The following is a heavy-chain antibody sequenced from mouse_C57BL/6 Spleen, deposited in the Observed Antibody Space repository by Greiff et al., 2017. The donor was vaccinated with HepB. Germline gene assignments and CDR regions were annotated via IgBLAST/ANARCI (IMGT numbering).Heavy chain of an antibody. CDR2: ISGGGGNT. CDR1: GFTFSSYT. CDR3: ARDYSNLHWYFDV. V-gene: IGHV5-9*01. J-gene: IGHJ1*03. Sequence: EVQLVESGGGLVKPGGSLKLSCAASGFTFSSYTMSWVRQTPEKRLEWVATISGGGGNTYYPDSVKGRFTISRDNAKNTLYLQMSSLRSEDTALYYGARDYSNLHWYFDVWGTGTTVTVSS. D-gene: IGHD2-5*01.